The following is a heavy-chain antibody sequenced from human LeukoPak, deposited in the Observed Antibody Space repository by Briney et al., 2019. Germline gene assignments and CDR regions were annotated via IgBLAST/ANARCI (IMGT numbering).Heavy chain of an antibody. CDR1: GFTFSGSA. CDR3: TRPSYDSSVSGVVY. CDR2: IRSKANSYAT. Sequence: GGSLRLSCATSGFTFSGSAIHWVRQASGKGLEWVGRIRSKANSYATTDAASVKGRFTISRDDSKNTAYLQMNSPKTEDTAVYYCTRPSYDSSVSGVVYWGQGTLVTVSS. V-gene: IGHV3-73*01. D-gene: IGHD3-22*01. J-gene: IGHJ4*02.